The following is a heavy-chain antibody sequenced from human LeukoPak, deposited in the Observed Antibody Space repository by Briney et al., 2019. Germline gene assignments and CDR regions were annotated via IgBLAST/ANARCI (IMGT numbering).Heavy chain of an antibody. CDR1: GGSISSSSYY. Sequence: SEILSLTCTVSGGSISSSSYYWGWIRQPPGKGLEWIGSIYYSGSTYYNPSLKSRVTISVDTSKNQFSLKLSSVTAADTAVYYCARSVIRWFDPWGQGTLVTVSS. CDR2: IYYSGST. J-gene: IGHJ5*02. CDR3: ARSVIRWFDP. V-gene: IGHV4-39*07.